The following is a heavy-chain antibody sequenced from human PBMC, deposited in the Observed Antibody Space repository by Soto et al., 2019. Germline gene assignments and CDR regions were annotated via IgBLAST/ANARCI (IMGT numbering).Heavy chain of an antibody. D-gene: IGHD3-16*02. CDR3: ARHYTFGGVIDAAHFDY. Sequence: SETLSLTCAVYGEFLSSNYFWTWIRQAPGKGLEWIGGIYQSGSTNYNPSLKSRVTISVDTSKNQFSLKLRSVTAADTAVYYCARHYTFGGVIDAAHFDYWGQGTLVTVSS. V-gene: IGHV4-34*01. J-gene: IGHJ4*02. CDR1: GEFLSSNYF. CDR2: IYQSGST.